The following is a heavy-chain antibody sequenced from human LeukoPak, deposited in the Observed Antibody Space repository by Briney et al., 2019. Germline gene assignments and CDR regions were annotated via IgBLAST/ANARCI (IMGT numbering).Heavy chain of an antibody. D-gene: IGHD6-13*01. CDR3: ARHYLPTLRYSSSWYNWFDP. Sequence: PSETLSLTCAVYGGSFSGYYWSWIRQPPGKGLEWIGEINHSGSTNYNPSLKSRVTISVDTSKNQFSLKLSSVTAADTAVYYCARHYLPTLRYSSSWYNWFDPWGQGTLVTVSS. CDR2: INHSGST. CDR1: GGSFSGYY. V-gene: IGHV4-34*01. J-gene: IGHJ5*02.